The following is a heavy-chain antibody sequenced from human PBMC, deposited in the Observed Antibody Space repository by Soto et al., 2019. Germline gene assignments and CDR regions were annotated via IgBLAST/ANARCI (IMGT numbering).Heavy chain of an antibody. CDR2: ISGYNGNI. CDR3: ETEAYNDILTGYLSRDY. V-gene: IGHV1-18*01. J-gene: IGHJ4*02. Sequence: ASVKVSCKTSGYTFNSYALSWVRQAPGQGLEWMAWISGYNGNINYAQKFQGRVTMTTDTSTSTVYMELRSLRSDDTAVYYCETEAYNDILTGYLSRDYWGQGTLVTVSS. CDR1: GYTFNSYA. D-gene: IGHD3-9*01.